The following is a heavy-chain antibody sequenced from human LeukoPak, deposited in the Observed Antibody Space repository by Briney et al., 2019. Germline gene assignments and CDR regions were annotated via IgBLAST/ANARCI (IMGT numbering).Heavy chain of an antibody. Sequence: GGSLPLTCAASGFTFSSYWMHWVRQAPGQGLVWVSRIHSDGCSTTYADSVKGRFIISRDNAKNTLYLQMNSLRAEDTAVYYCAREWGAAFVHWGENPRVTVSS. CDR1: GFTFSSYW. CDR3: AREWGAAFVH. V-gene: IGHV3-74*01. D-gene: IGHD3-16*01. CDR2: IHSDGCST. J-gene: IGHJ1*01.